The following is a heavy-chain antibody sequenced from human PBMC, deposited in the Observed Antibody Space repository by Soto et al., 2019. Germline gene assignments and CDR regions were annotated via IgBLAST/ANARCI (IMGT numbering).Heavy chain of an antibody. V-gene: IGHV5-51*01. CDR2: IYPGDSDT. D-gene: IGHD2-2*01. J-gene: IGHJ4*02. CDR1: GYSFTSYW. Sequence: PGESLKISCKGSGYSFTSYWIGWVRQMPGKGLEWMGIIYPGDSDTRYSPSFQGQVTISADKSISTAYLQWSSLKASDTAMYYCARQGHYCSSTSCYVDYWGQGTLVTVSS. CDR3: ARQGHYCSSTSCYVDY.